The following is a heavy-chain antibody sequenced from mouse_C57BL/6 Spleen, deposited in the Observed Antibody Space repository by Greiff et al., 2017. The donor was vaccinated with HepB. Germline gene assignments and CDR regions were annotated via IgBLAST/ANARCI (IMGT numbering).Heavy chain of an antibody. Sequence: EVQLQQSGPELVKPGASVKISCKASGYTFTDYYMNWVKQSHGKSLEWIGDINPNNGGTSYNQKFKGKATLTVDKSSSTAYMELRSLTSEDSAVYYCARSNYGSSYRDWGQGTLVTVSA. CDR3: ARSNYGSSYRD. CDR2: INPNNGGT. CDR1: GYTFTDYY. D-gene: IGHD1-1*01. V-gene: IGHV1-26*01. J-gene: IGHJ3*01.